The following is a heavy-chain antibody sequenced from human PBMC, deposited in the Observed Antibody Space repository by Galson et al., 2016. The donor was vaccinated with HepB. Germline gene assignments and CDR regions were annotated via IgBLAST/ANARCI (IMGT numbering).Heavy chain of an antibody. CDR2: IWYEGINE. D-gene: IGHD6-13*01. Sequence: SLRLSCAASGLTFSYSGMNWVRQAPGKGLEWVAVIWYEGINEDYAESVKGRFTISRDNSKNTVYLQMNGLRVEDTGVYYCARNRGDSSSCLENWGQGTTVIVSS. CDR3: ARNRGDSSSCLEN. J-gene: IGHJ6*02. CDR1: GLTFSYSG. V-gene: IGHV3-33*01.